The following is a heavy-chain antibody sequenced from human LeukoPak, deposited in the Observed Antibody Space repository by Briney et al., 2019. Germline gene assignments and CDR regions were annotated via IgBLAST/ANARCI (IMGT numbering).Heavy chain of an antibody. CDR1: GYTFTSYA. D-gene: IGHD1-26*01. Sequence: GASVKVSCKASGYTFTSYAMHLVRQAPGQRLEWMGWINAGNGNTKYSQKFQGRVTITRDTSASTAYMELSSLRPEDMAVHYCARQGGGPYSGSPFDYWGQGTLVTVSS. CDR3: ARQGGGPYSGSPFDY. J-gene: IGHJ4*02. V-gene: IGHV1-3*01. CDR2: INAGNGNT.